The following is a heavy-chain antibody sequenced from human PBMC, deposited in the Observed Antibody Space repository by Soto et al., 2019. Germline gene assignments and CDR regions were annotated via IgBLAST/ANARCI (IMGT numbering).Heavy chain of an antibody. D-gene: IGHD6-13*01. V-gene: IGHV3-30*18. Sequence: QVQLVESGGGVVQPGRSLRLSCAASGFTFSSYGMHWVRQAPGKGLEWVAIISYDGSNKYYADSVKGRFTISRDNSKNTLYLQMNSLRAENTAVYYCAKDRVLGSSSWLYYYYYDMDVW. J-gene: IGHJ6*01. CDR3: AKDRVLGSSSWLYYYYYDMDV. CDR1: GFTFSSYG. CDR2: ISYDGSNK.